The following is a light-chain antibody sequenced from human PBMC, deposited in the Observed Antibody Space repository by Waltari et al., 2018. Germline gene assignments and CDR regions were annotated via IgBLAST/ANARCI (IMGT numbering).Light chain of an antibody. V-gene: IGLV2-23*02. CDR2: EVS. Sequence: QSALTHPASLSGSPGHSITLSCTGTSIDVGTYNLVSWYQHHADKAPKLMIYEVSQRPSGISNRFSGSKSGNTASLTISGLQAEDEADYYCCSYVGSSTWVFGGGTKLTVL. CDR3: CSYVGSSTWV. J-gene: IGLJ3*02. CDR1: SIDVGTYNL.